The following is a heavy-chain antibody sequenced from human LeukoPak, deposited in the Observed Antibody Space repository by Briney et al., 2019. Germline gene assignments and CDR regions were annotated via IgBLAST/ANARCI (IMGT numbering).Heavy chain of an antibody. CDR1: GGTFSSYG. CDR2: ISAYNGNT. D-gene: IGHD3-10*01. V-gene: IGHV1-18*01. CDR3: ARESRGQSMVRGVIGYFDY. J-gene: IGHJ4*02. Sequence: ASVKVSCKASGGTFSSYGISWVRPAPGQGLEWMGWISAYNGNTNYAQKLQGRVTMTTDTSTSTAYMELRSLRSDDTAVYYCARESRGQSMVRGVIGYFDYWGQGTLVTVSS.